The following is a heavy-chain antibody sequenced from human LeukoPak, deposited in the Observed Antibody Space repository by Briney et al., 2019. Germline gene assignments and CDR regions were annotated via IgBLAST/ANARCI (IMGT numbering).Heavy chain of an antibody. J-gene: IGHJ4*02. CDR3: ARGRQDCTNGVCYYSSANEPLDY. V-gene: IGHV1-8*03. CDR1: GYTFTTYD. CDR2: MNPNSGNT. Sequence: GASVKVSCKASGYTFTTYDINWVRQATGQGLEWMGWMNPNSGNTGNAQKLQGRVTITRNTSISTAYMELSSLRSEDTAVYYCARGRQDCTNGVCYYSSANEPLDYWGQGTLVTVSS. D-gene: IGHD2-8*01.